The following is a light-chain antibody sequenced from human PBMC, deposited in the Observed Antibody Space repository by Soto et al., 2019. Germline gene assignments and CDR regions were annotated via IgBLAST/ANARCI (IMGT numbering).Light chain of an antibody. Sequence: QSALTQPRSVSGSPGQSVTISCTGTSSAVGVHKFVSWYQLHPGRTPKLIIFDVSKRPSGVPDRFSGSNSGNTASLTISGLQTEDEADYYCSSWDDSLSGRVFGGGTKVTVL. CDR2: DVS. J-gene: IGLJ3*02. CDR3: SSWDDSLSGRV. CDR1: SSAVGVHKF. V-gene: IGLV2-11*01.